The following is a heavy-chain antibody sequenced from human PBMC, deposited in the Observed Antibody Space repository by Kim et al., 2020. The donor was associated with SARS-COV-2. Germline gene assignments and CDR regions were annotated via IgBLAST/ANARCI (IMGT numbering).Heavy chain of an antibody. J-gene: IGHJ6*02. CDR3: AKDKQWLLGYYGMDV. CDR1: GFTFDVYA. D-gene: IGHD6-19*01. Sequence: GGSLRLSCAASGFTFDVYAMHWVRQAPGKGLEWVSLISGDGGKTYYADSVKGRFTISRDNSKNSLYLQMNSLRNEDTALYYCAKDKQWLLGYYGMDVWGQGTTVTGSS. V-gene: IGHV3-43*02. CDR2: ISGDGGKT.